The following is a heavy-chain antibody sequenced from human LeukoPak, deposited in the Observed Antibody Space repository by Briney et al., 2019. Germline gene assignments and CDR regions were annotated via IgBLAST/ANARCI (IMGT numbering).Heavy chain of an antibody. CDR2: IYSGGST. J-gene: IGHJ6*03. V-gene: IGHV3-53*01. CDR1: GFTVRSNY. D-gene: IGHD6-19*01. Sequence: GGSLRLSCAASGFTVRSNYMSWVRQAPGKGLEWVSVIYSGGSTYYADSVKGRFTISRDNSKNTLYLQMNSLRAEDTAVYYCARDPPLAGGWYYYYYMDVWGKGTTVTVSS. CDR3: ARDPPLAGGWYYYYYMDV.